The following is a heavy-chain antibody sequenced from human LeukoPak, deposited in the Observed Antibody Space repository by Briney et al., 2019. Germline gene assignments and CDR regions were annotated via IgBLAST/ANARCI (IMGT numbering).Heavy chain of an antibody. J-gene: IGHJ4*01. CDR2: IYTSGST. CDR1: GGSISSGSNY. V-gene: IGHV4-61*02. D-gene: IGHD2-2*01. CDR3: ARDTRGESDY. Sequence: PSETLSLTCTVSGGSISSGSNYWSWIRQPAGKGLEWIGRIYTSGSTNYNPSLKSRVTISVDTSKNQFSLKLSSVTAANTAVYYCARDTRGESDYWGHGTLVTVSS.